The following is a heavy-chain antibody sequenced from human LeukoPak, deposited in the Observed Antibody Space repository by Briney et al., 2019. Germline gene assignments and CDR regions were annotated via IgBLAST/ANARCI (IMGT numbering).Heavy chain of an antibody. V-gene: IGHV3-21*04. D-gene: IGHD3-3*01. CDR1: GFTFSSYS. Sequence: GGSLRLSCAASGFTFSSYSMNWVRQAPGKGLEWVSSISSSSSYIYYADSVKGRFTISRDNAKNSLYLQMNSLRAEDTAVYYCAKVFAWGITIFGVATNFDYWGQGTLVTVSS. CDR3: AKVFAWGITIFGVATNFDY. CDR2: ISSSSSYI. J-gene: IGHJ4*02.